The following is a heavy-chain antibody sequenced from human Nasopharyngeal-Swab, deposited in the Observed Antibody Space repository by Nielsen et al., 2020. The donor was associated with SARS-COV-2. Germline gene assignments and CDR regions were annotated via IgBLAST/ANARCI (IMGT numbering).Heavy chain of an antibody. CDR2: IYYSGST. D-gene: IGHD3-3*01. J-gene: IGHJ4*02. CDR1: GGSISSSSYY. V-gene: IGHV4-39*07. Sequence: GSLRLSCTVSGGSISSSSYYWGWIRQPPGKGLEWIGSIYYSGSTYYNPSLKSRVTISVDTSKNQFSLKLSSVTAADTAVYYCARARRITIFGVVTHFDYWGQGTLVTVSS. CDR3: ARARRITIFGVVTHFDY.